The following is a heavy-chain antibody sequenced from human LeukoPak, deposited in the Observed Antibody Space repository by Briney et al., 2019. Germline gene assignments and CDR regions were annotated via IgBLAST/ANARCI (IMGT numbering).Heavy chain of an antibody. Sequence: SETLSLTCTASGGSVSSGRYYWSWLRQPPGKGLEWIGYFYYSGSTNYNPSLKTRVTISVDTSKNQFSLKVSSVTAADTAVYYCARKRTGDQGYYFDYWGQGTLVTVSS. CDR1: GGSVSSGRYY. CDR2: FYYSGST. V-gene: IGHV4-61*01. CDR3: ARKRTGDQGYYFDY. J-gene: IGHJ4*02. D-gene: IGHD1-1*01.